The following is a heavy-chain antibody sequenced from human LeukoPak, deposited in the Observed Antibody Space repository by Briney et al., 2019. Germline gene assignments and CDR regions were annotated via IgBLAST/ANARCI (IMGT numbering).Heavy chain of an antibody. Sequence: PGGSLRLSCAASGFTFSNAWMSWVRQAPGKGLEWVSVIYSGGSTYYADSVKGRFTISRDNSKNTLYLQMNSLRAEDTAVYYCARLPLSYYGMDVWGQGTTVTVSS. V-gene: IGHV3-53*01. CDR3: ARLPLSYYGMDV. CDR1: GFTFSNAW. CDR2: IYSGGST. J-gene: IGHJ6*02. D-gene: IGHD2-8*01.